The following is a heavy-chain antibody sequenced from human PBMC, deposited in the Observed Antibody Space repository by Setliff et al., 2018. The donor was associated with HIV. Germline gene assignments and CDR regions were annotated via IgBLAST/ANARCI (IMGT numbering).Heavy chain of an antibody. D-gene: IGHD3-10*01. J-gene: IGHJ4*02. Sequence: PSETLSLTCVLYGGSLTNYYWSWVRQPPGKGLGWIGEVFHTGSANSNPSLKSRVNISMGTSKNQFSLNLTSVTAADTAVYFCARVVRGDGSHYYFDSWGQGILVTVSS. CDR1: GGSLTNYY. V-gene: IGHV4-34*12. CDR3: ARVVRGDGSHYYFDS. CDR2: VFHTGSA.